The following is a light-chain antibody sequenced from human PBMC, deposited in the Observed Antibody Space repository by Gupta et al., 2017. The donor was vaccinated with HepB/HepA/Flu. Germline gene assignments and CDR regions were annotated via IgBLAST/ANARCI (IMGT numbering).Light chain of an antibody. CDR3: MQALQTPRT. CDR2: LGS. J-gene: IGKJ1*01. V-gene: IGKV2-28*01. CDR1: QSLLHSNGFKY. Sequence: DIVMTQSPLSLPVTPGEAASISCRSSQSLLHSNGFKYLEWYLQKPGQSPQLLIYLGSNRASGVPDRFSGFASGTDFTLKISRVEAEDVGVYYCMQALQTPRTFGQGTKVEIK.